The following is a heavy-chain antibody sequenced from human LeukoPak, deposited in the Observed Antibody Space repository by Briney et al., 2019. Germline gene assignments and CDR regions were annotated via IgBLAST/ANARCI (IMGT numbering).Heavy chain of an antibody. V-gene: IGHV1-2*02. CDR3: VRDGVAAPEEFDY. CDR1: GYTFTAYY. CDR2: IADSGAT. D-gene: IGHD2-15*01. Sequence: ASVKVSCMASGYTFTAYYMHWVRQAPGQGLEWMGWIADSGATNYVQKFQGRVTMTRDTSISTAYMELSRLRSDDTAVYYCVRDGVAAPEEFDYWGQGTLVTVSS. J-gene: IGHJ4*02.